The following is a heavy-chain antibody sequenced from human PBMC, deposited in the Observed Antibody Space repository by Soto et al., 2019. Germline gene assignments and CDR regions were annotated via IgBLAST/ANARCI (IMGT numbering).Heavy chain of an antibody. Sequence: QVQLVESGGGVVQPGRSLRLSCAASGFTFSSYAMHWVRQAPGKGLEWVAVISYDGSNKYYADSVKGRFTISRDNSKNTLYLQMNSLRAEDTAVYYCARLEYSRLDYWGQGTLVTVSS. V-gene: IGHV3-30-3*01. CDR3: ARLEYSRLDY. CDR2: ISYDGSNK. D-gene: IGHD6-6*01. CDR1: GFTFSSYA. J-gene: IGHJ4*02.